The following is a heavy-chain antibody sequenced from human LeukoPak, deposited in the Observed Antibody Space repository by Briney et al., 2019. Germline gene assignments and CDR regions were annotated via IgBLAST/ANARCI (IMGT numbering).Heavy chain of an antibody. CDR2: ISSSSTI. J-gene: IGHJ6*02. CDR3: ARDQVVVAATNPPYYYYYGMDV. D-gene: IGHD2-15*01. Sequence: PGGSLRLSCAASGFTFSSYSMNWVRQAPGKGLEWVSYISSSSTIYYADSVKGRFTTSRDNAKNSLYLQMNSLRDEDTAVYYCARDQVVVAATNPPYYYYYGMDVWGQGTTVTVSS. V-gene: IGHV3-48*02. CDR1: GFTFSSYS.